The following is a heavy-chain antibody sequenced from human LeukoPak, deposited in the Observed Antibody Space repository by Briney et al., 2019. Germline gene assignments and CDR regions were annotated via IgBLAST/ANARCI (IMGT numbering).Heavy chain of an antibody. J-gene: IGHJ4*02. CDR2: ISGSGGST. D-gene: IGHD6-13*01. Sequence: QAGGSLRLSCAASGFTFSSYAMSWVRQAPGKGLEWVSAISGSGGSTYYADSVKGRFTISRDNAKNTLYLQMNSLRAEDTAVYYCARADSSWYSIDYFDYWGQGTLVTVSS. V-gene: IGHV3-23*01. CDR1: GFTFSSYA. CDR3: ARADSSWYSIDYFDY.